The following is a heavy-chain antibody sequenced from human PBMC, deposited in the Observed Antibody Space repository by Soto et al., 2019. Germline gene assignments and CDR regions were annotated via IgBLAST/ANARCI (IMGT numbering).Heavy chain of an antibody. J-gene: IGHJ4*02. D-gene: IGHD3-3*01. CDR2: FDPEDGET. V-gene: IGHV1-24*01. CDR1: GYTLTELS. Sequence: QVQLVQSGAEVKKPEASVKVSCKVSGYTLTELSMHWVRQAPGKGLEWMGGFDPEDGETIYAQKFQGRVTMTEDTSTDTAYMELSSLRFEDTAVYYCATFWSGYPYFDYWGQGTLVTVSS. CDR3: ATFWSGYPYFDY.